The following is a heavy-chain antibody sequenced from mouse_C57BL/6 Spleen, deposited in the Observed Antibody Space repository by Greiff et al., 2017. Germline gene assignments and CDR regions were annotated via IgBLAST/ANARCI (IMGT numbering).Heavy chain of an antibody. CDR2: IEPSDSYT. CDR3: ARAGRGFAY. V-gene: IGHV1-69*01. D-gene: IGHD3-3*01. Sequence: QVQLQQPGAELVMPGASVKLSCKASGYTFTSYWMHWVKQRPGQGLEWIGEIEPSDSYTNYNQKFKGKSTLTVDKSSSTAYMQLSSLTSEDSAVYYCARAGRGFAYWGQGTLVTVSA. CDR1: GYTFTSYW. J-gene: IGHJ3*01.